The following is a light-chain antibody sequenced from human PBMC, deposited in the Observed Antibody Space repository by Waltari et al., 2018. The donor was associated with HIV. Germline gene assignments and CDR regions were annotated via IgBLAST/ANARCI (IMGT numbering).Light chain of an antibody. CDR3: QQYGTSPET. V-gene: IGKV3-20*01. CDR1: QSVRNK. Sequence: EIVLTQSPDTLSLSPGERATLSCRASQSVRNKLAWYQQKPGQAPRLLIQGASSRATDIPDRFGGSGSGTDFTLTISRLEPEDFAVYYCQQYGTSPETFGQGTKVDIK. J-gene: IGKJ1*01. CDR2: GAS.